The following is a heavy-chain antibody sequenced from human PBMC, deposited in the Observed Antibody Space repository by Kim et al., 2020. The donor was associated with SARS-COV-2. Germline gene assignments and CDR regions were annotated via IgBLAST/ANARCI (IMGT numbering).Heavy chain of an antibody. D-gene: IGHD6-13*01. CDR1: GGSVSSGSYY. CDR3: ARGPYSRNFDY. Sequence: SETLSLTCTVSGGSVSSGSYYWSWIRQPPGKGLEWIGYIYYSGSTNYNPSLKSRVTISVDTSKNQFSLKLSSVTAADTAVYYCARGPYSRNFDYWGQGTLVTVSS. V-gene: IGHV4-61*01. J-gene: IGHJ4*02. CDR2: IYYSGST.